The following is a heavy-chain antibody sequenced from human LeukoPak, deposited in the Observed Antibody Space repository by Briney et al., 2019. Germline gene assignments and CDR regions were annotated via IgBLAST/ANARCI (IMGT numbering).Heavy chain of an antibody. CDR1: GFTFSRHW. CDR3: ARDRSYRLSAFDI. V-gene: IGHV3-7*01. J-gene: IGHJ3*02. D-gene: IGHD1-26*01. CDR2: MKYDGSEK. Sequence: GGSLRLSCVGSGFTFSRHWISWVRQAPGKGLEWVAHMKYDGSEKYYVDSVKGRFTISRDNSKNTLYLQMNSLRAEDTAVYYCARDRSYRLSAFDIWGQGTMVTVSS.